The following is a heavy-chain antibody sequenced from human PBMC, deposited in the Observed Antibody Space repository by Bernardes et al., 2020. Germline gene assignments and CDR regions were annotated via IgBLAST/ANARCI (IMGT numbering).Heavy chain of an antibody. V-gene: IGHV3-23*01. J-gene: IGHJ4*02. CDR3: AKGIGEDSGGYYYGDY. Sequence: GGSLRLSCAASGFTFSSYAMTWVRQAPGKGLEWVSGISGSGGSTYYADSVKGRFTISRDNSKNTFYLKMNSLRAEDTAVYYCAKGIGEDSGGYYYGDYWGQGTLVTVSS. CDR2: ISGSGGST. CDR1: GFTFSSYA. D-gene: IGHD3-22*01.